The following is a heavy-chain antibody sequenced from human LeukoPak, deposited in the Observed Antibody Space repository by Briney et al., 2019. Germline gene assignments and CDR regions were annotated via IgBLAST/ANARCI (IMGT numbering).Heavy chain of an antibody. V-gene: IGHV3-30-3*01. CDR2: ISYDGSNK. D-gene: IGHD6-6*01. Sequence: PGGSLRLSCAASGFTFSSYAMHWVRQAPGKGRERGSVISYDGSNKYYADSVKGRFTISRDNSKNTLYLQMNSLRAEDTAVYYCARDSSSIVFGWFDPWGQGTLVTVSS. CDR1: GFTFSSYA. CDR3: ARDSSSIVFGWFDP. J-gene: IGHJ5*02.